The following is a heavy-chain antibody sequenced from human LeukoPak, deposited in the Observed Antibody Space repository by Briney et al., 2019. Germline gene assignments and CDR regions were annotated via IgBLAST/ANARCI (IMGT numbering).Heavy chain of an antibody. CDR1: GGSISSYY. D-gene: IGHD2-2*01. J-gene: IGHJ3*02. Sequence: SETLSLTCTVSGGSISSYYWSWIRQPPGKGLEWIVYIYYSGTTNYNPSLKSRVTISVDTSKNQFSLRLTSVTAADTAVYYCARQRYCSSTSCRAPQDAFDIWGQGTMVTVSS. V-gene: IGHV4-59*08. CDR2: IYYSGTT. CDR3: ARQRYCSSTSCRAPQDAFDI.